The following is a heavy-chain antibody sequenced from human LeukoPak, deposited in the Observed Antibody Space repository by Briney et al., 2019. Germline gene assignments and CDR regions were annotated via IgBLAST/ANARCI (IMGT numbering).Heavy chain of an antibody. CDR3: AGYGTIAATETHDAFDI. Sequence: SETLSLTCTVSGDSVSSSDYYWGWIRQPPGKGLDWIGYIYYSGTTNYNPSLKSRVTISVDTSKNQFSLKLSSVTAADTAVYYCAGYGTIAATETHDAFDIWGQGTMVTVSS. CDR2: IYYSGTT. V-gene: IGHV4-61*05. D-gene: IGHD6-13*01. CDR1: GDSVSSSDYY. J-gene: IGHJ3*02.